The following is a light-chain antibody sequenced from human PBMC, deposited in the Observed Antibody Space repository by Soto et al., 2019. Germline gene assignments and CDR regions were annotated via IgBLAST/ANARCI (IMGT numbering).Light chain of an antibody. CDR3: QQSYSTPPEFT. CDR2: AAS. V-gene: IGKV1-39*01. CDR1: QSISSY. Sequence: DIPMTQSPSSLSASVGDRVTITRRASQSISSYLNWYQQKPGKAPKLLIYAASSLQSGVPSRFSGSGSGTDFTLTISSLQPEDFATYYCQQSYSTPPEFTFGPGTKVDIK. J-gene: IGKJ3*01.